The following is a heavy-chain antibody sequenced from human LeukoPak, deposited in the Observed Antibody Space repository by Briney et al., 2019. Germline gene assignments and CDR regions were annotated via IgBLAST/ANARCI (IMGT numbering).Heavy chain of an antibody. D-gene: IGHD5-24*01. CDR3: AKDDGWLQFNS. J-gene: IGHJ4*02. V-gene: IGHV3-53*01. CDR1: GFTVSSYY. CDR2: IYTGGGR. Sequence: GGSLRLSCAASGFTVSSYYMNWVRQAPGKELEWVSVIYTGGGRYYADSVRGRFTISRDTSKNMVFLQMNSLRVEDTAVYYCAKDDGWLQFNSWGRGTLVTVSS.